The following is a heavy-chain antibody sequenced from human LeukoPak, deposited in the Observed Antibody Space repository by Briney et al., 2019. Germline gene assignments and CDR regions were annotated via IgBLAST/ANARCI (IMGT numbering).Heavy chain of an antibody. CDR3: AREEHRLAEAGTSAFDL. CDR1: GFTFSENW. CDR2: INRDGGLT. Sequence: GGSLRLSCVASGFTFSENWMHWVRQAPGKGLAWVSHINRDGGLTNYADSVRGRFTISRDNARNTVYLQMSSLRVEDTAIYFCAREEHRLAEAGTSAFDLGGQGTLVTVSP. D-gene: IGHD6-13*01. J-gene: IGHJ3*01. V-gene: IGHV3-74*01.